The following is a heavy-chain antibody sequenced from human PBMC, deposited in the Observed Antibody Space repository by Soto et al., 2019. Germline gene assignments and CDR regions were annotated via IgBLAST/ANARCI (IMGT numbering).Heavy chain of an antibody. D-gene: IGHD6-19*01. J-gene: IGHJ4*02. V-gene: IGHV4-59*01. CDR3: ARGFSGWYYFDY. CDR1: GGSISSYY. Sequence: PSETLSLTCTVSGGSISSYYWSWIRQPPGKGLEWIGYIYYSGSTDYNPSLKSRVTISVDTSKNQFSLKLSSATAADTAVYYCARGFSGWYYFDYWGQGTLVTVSS. CDR2: IYYSGST.